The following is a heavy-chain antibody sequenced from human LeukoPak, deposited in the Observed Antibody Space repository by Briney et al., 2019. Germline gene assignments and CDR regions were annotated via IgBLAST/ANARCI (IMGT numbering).Heavy chain of an antibody. CDR1: GGSISSYY. CDR2: IYYSGST. CDR3: ARAGYYGSGSYNYFDY. V-gene: IGHV4-59*01. Sequence: SETLSLTCTVSGGSISSYYWSWIRQPPGKGLEWIAYIYYSGSTNYNPSLKSRVTISVDTSKNQFSLKLSSVTAADTAVYHCARAGYYGSGSYNYFDYWGQGTLVTVSS. D-gene: IGHD3-10*01. J-gene: IGHJ4*02.